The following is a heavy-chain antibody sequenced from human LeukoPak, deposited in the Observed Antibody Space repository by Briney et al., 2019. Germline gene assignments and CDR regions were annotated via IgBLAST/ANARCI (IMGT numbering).Heavy chain of an antibody. V-gene: IGHV3-21*01. Sequence: WGSLRLSCAASGFTFIAYSMNWVRQSPGKGLEWVSSISSSSAYIYYADSVEGRFTVSRDNAKNSLYLQMNSLRAEDTAVYYCARENFYDSSGYDAFDIWGQATLVTVSS. CDR1: GFTFIAYS. CDR2: ISSSSAYI. CDR3: ARENFYDSSGYDAFDI. J-gene: IGHJ3*02. D-gene: IGHD3-22*01.